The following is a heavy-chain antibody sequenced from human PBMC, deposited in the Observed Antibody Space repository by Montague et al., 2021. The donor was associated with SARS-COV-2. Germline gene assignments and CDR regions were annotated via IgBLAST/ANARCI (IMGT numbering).Heavy chain of an antibody. D-gene: IGHD3-10*01. CDR1: GGSFSTYS. CDR3: ARLGDGVVPSPILGVGPYYSYYYVDV. V-gene: IGHV4-34*01. Sequence: SETLSLTCAVHGGSFSTYSWNWIRQPPGKGLEWIGEIHHGGSTNYNPSLKSRVTISADTSKNQFSLKLTSVAAADTAVYYCARLGDGVVPSPILGVGPYYSYYYVDVWGKSTTVTVSS. J-gene: IGHJ6*03. CDR2: IHHGGST.